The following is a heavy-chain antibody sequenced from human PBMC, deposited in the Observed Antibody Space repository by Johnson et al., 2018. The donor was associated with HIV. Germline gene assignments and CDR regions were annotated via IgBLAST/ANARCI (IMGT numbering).Heavy chain of an antibody. CDR1: GFTFSSYA. CDR2: ISYDGSNK. CDR3: ARSPRIVVVVAATVGHAFDI. J-gene: IGHJ3*02. D-gene: IGHD2-15*01. V-gene: IGHV3-30-3*01. Sequence: QVQLVESGGGVVQPGRSLRLSCAASGFTFSSYAMHWVRQAPGKGLEWVAVISYDGSNKYYAYSVKGRFTISRDNSKNTLYLQMNSLRAEDTAVYYCARSPRIVVVVAATVGHAFDIWGQGTMVTVSS.